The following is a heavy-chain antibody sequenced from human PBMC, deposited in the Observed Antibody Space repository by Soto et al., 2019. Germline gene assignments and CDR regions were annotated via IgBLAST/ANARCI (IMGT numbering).Heavy chain of an antibody. J-gene: IGHJ4*02. CDR3: ARARSPPWTAGDY. D-gene: IGHD6-13*01. CDR1: GGTISSYY. V-gene: IGHV4-59*01. Sequence: QVQLQESGPGLVKPSETLSLTCTVSGGTISSYYWSWIRQPPGKGLEWIGYIYYSGSTNYNPSLKSRVTISVDTSKNQFSLKLSSVSAADTAVYYCARARSPPWTAGDYWGQGTLVTVSS. CDR2: IYYSGST.